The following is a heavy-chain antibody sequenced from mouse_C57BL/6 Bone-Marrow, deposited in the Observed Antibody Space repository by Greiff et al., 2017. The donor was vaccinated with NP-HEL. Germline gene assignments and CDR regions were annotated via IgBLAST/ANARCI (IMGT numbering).Heavy chain of an antibody. CDR3: TREESRHFDV. D-gene: IGHD1-2*01. CDR1: GYTFTDYE. J-gene: IGHJ1*03. CDR2: IDPETGGT. V-gene: IGHV1-15*01. Sequence: QVQLKESGAELVRPGASVTLSCKASGYTFTDYEMHWVKQTPVHGLEWIGAIDPETGGTAYNQKFKGKAILTADKSRSTAYMELRSLTSEDSAVYYCTREESRHFDVWGTGTTVTVSS.